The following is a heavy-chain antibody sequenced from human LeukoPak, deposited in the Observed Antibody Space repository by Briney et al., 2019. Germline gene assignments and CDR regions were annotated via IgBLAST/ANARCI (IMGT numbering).Heavy chain of an antibody. Sequence: GGSLRLSCAASGFTFSSYEMNWVRQAPGKGLEWASYISTSGRAMYYADSLKGRFTISRDNAKNSLYLQMNSLRAEDTAVYYCARTSSFDYWGQGTLVAVSS. J-gene: IGHJ4*02. CDR1: GFTFSSYE. V-gene: IGHV3-48*03. CDR3: ARTSSFDY. CDR2: ISTSGRAM.